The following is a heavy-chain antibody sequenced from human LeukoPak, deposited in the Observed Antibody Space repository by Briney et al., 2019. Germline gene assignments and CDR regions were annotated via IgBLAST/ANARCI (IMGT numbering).Heavy chain of an antibody. D-gene: IGHD3-10*01. CDR2: INSDGSST. CDR3: VRDLGLIGSGSLIFFDY. J-gene: IGHJ4*02. V-gene: IGHV3-74*01. CDR1: GFTLSSYW. Sequence: GGSLRLSCAASGFTLSSYWMHWVRQAPGKGLVWVSRINSDGSSTSYADSVKGRFTISRDNAKNTLYLQMNSLRSDDTAVYYCVRDLGLIGSGSLIFFDYWGQGTLVTVSS.